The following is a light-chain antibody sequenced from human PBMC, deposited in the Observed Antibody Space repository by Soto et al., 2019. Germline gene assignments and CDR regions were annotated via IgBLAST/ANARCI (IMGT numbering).Light chain of an antibody. CDR1: QSVSSSY. Sequence: EIVLTQSPGTLSLSPGERATLSCRASQSVSSSYLAWYQQKPGQAPRLLIYGASSRATGIPVRFSGSGSGTDFTLTTSRLEPEDFAVYYCQQYVTSPRTFGQGTKLEIK. CDR3: QQYVTSPRT. V-gene: IGKV3-20*01. J-gene: IGKJ2*01. CDR2: GAS.